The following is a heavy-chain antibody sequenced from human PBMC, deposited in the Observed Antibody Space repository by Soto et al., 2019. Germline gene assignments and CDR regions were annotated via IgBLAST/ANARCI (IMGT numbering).Heavy chain of an antibody. J-gene: IGHJ6*03. D-gene: IGHD2-15*01. Sequence: ASVKVSCKVSGYTLTELSMHWVRQAPGKGLEWMGGFDPEDGETIYAQKFQGRVTMTEDTSTDTAYMELSSLRSEDTAVYYCATGLGYCSGGSCYPRHYYYYMDVWGKGTTVTVSS. CDR1: GYTLTELS. CDR2: FDPEDGET. CDR3: ATGLGYCSGGSCYPRHYYYYMDV. V-gene: IGHV1-24*01.